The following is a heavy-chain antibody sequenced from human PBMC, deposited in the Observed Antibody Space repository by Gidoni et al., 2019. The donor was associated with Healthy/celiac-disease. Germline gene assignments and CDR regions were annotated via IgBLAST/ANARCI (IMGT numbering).Heavy chain of an antibody. J-gene: IGHJ4*02. D-gene: IGHD2-15*01. Sequence: QVQLVESGGGVVQPGRYLRLSCAASGVTFSSYGMHWVRQAPGKGLEWVAVIWYDGSNKYYADSVKGRFTISRDNSKNTLYLQMNSLRAEDTAVYYCARDLGGWWLFDYWGQGTLVTVSS. V-gene: IGHV3-33*01. CDR1: GVTFSSYG. CDR2: IWYDGSNK. CDR3: ARDLGGWWLFDY.